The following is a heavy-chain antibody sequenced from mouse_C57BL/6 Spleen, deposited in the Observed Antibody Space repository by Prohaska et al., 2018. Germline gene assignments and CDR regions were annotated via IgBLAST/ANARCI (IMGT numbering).Heavy chain of an antibody. CDR2: IYPGRGGT. V-gene: IGHV1-55*01. J-gene: IGHJ4*01. CDR1: GYTFTNYW. Sequence: QVQLQQPGAELVKPGASVKMSCKASGYTFTNYWITWVKQKPGQGLEWIGDIYPGRGGTNYKEKFKSKATLTVDTDSSTAYRQLSSLTSEDSAVYYCARKAYYSNSYAMDYWGQGTSVTVSS. CDR3: ARKAYYSNSYAMDY. D-gene: IGHD2-5*01.